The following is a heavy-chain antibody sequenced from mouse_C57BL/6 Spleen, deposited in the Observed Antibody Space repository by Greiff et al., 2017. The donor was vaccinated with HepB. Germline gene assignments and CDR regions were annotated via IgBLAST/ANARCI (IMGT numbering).Heavy chain of an antibody. J-gene: IGHJ4*01. Sequence: EVKLMESGGGLVQPGGSMKLSCVASGFTFSNYWMNWVRQSPEKGLEWVAQIRLKSDNYATHYAESVKGRFTISRDDSKSSVYLQMNNLRAEDTGSYYCNYDYDEGDYYAMDYWGQGTSVTVSS. CDR1: GFTFSNYW. D-gene: IGHD2-4*01. CDR3: NYDYDEGDYYAMDY. V-gene: IGHV6-3*01. CDR2: IRLKSDNYAT.